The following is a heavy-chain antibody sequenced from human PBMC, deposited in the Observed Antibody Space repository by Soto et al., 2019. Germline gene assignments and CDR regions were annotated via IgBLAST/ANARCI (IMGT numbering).Heavy chain of an antibody. V-gene: IGHV6-1*01. CDR2: TYYRSKWYN. CDR1: GDSVSSNSAA. CDR3: ARVFIRSGWGHNRFDP. Sequence: SQTLSLTCAISGDSVSSNSAAWNWIRQSPSRGLEWLGRTYYRSKWYNDYAVSVKSRITINPDTSKNQFSLQLNSVTPEDTAVYYCARVFIRSGWGHNRFDPWGQGTLVTVSS. D-gene: IGHD6-19*01. J-gene: IGHJ5*02.